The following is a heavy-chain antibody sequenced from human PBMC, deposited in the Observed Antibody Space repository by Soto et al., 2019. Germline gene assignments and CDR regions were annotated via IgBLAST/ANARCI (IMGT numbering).Heavy chain of an antibody. CDR3: AKDRDDYRNYVFDY. J-gene: IGHJ4*02. Sequence: VQLLESGGGLVQPGGSLRLSCAASGFTFTNYAMTWVRQAPGTGLEWVSISSGSGSGGSTNYADSVKGRFTISRDNSKSTLYLQMDGLRVEDTAVYYCAKDRDDYRNYVFDYWGQGTLVTVSS. D-gene: IGHD4-4*01. CDR1: GFTFTNYA. CDR2: SSGSGSGGST. V-gene: IGHV3-23*01.